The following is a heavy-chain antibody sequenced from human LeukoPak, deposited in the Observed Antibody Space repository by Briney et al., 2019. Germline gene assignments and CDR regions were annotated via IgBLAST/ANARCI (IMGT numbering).Heavy chain of an antibody. Sequence: SETLSLTCTVSGGSISSGDYYWSWIRQPPGKGLEWIGYINYSGSTYYNPSLKSRVTISVDTSKNQFSLKLSSVTAADTAVYYCVRSGSYPIDYWGQGTLVTVSS. CDR3: VRSGSYPIDY. CDR1: GGSISSGDYY. CDR2: INYSGST. V-gene: IGHV4-30-4*01. D-gene: IGHD1-26*01. J-gene: IGHJ4*02.